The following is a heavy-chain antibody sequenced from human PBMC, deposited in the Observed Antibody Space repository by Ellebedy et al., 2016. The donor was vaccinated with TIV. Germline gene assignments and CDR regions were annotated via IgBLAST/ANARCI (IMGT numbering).Heavy chain of an antibody. D-gene: IGHD1-7*01. CDR3: ARDRSGDNWNYVLDY. CDR1: GGTFSSYA. Sequence: SVKVSCXASGGTFSSYAISWVRQAPGQGLEWMGGIIPIFGTANYAQKFQGRVTITADESTSTAYMELSSLRSEDTAVYYCARDRSGDNWNYVLDYWGQGTLVTVSS. J-gene: IGHJ4*02. CDR2: IIPIFGTA. V-gene: IGHV1-69*13.